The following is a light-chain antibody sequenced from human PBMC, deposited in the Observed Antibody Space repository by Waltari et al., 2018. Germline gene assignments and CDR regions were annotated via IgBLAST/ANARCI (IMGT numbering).Light chain of an antibody. Sequence: QSVLTQSPSASGTPGQSVVISCSGSSSSLRSNTVNWYQQLPGTAPKLLIYSINQRPSGVPDRFSGSKSGTSASLAISGLQSEDEADYYCAAWDDSLNGYVFGTGTKVTVL. CDR3: AAWDDSLNGYV. CDR2: SIN. CDR1: SSSLRSNT. J-gene: IGLJ1*01. V-gene: IGLV1-44*01.